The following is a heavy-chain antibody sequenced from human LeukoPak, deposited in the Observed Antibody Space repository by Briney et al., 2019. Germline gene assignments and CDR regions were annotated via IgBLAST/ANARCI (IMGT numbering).Heavy chain of an antibody. CDR3: TTVSSDYVWGSYRPYYFDY. V-gene: IGHV3-15*01. J-gene: IGHJ4*02. Sequence: PGGSLRLSCAASGFTFSNAWMSWVRQAPGKGLEWVGRIKSKTDGGTTDYAAPVKGRFTISRDDSKNTLYLQMNSLKTEDTAVYYCTTVSSDYVWGSYRPYYFDYWGQGTLVTVSS. CDR1: GFTFSNAW. D-gene: IGHD3-16*02. CDR2: IKSKTDGGTT.